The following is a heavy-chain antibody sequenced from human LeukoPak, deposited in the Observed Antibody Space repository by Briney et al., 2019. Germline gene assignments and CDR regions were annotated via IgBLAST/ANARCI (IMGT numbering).Heavy chain of an antibody. J-gene: IGHJ4*02. D-gene: IGHD5-18*01. CDR1: GFTFSSYE. Sequence: GGSLRLSCAASGFTFSSYEMNWVRQAPGKGLEWVSGINWNGGSTGYADSVKGRFTISRDNAKNSLYLQMNSLRAEDTALYYCAFYSYGYRDFDYWGQGTLVTVSS. CDR3: AFYSYGYRDFDY. V-gene: IGHV3-20*04. CDR2: INWNGGST.